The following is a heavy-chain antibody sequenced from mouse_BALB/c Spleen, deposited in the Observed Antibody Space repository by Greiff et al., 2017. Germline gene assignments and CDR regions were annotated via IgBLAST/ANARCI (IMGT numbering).Heavy chain of an antibody. V-gene: IGHV2-2*02. J-gene: IGHJ4*01. CDR2: IWSGGST. D-gene: IGHD1-2*01. Sequence: VQLVESGPGLVQPSQSLSITCTVSGFSLTSYGVHWVRQSPGKGLEWLGVIWSGGSTDYNAAFISRLSISKDNSKSQVFFKMNSLQANDTAIYYCARGYYGYYAMDYWGQGTSVTVSS. CDR3: ARGYYGYYAMDY. CDR1: GFSLTSYG.